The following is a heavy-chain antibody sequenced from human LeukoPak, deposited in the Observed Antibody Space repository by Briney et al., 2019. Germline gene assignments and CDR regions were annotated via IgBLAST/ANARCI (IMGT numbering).Heavy chain of an antibody. D-gene: IGHD3-10*01. J-gene: IGHJ5*02. CDR1: GFTFSSYS. CDR3: ARNHKLWFGEDNWFDP. CDR2: ISSSSSYI. Sequence: GGSLRLSCAASGFTFSSYSMNWVRQAPGKGLEWVSSISSSSSYIYYADSVKGRFTISRDNAKNSLYLQMNSLRAGDTAVYYCARNHKLWFGEDNWFDPWGQGTLVTVSS. V-gene: IGHV3-21*01.